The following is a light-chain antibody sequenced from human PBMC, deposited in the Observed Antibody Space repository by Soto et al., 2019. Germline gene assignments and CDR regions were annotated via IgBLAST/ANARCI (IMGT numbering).Light chain of an antibody. Sequence: DIQMTQSPSTLSASVGDSVTITCRASQSITASLAWYQQKPGEAPKLLIYDVSNLGSGVPSRFSGSGSGTEFSLTIRSLQPDDFATYYCQQYDYSRTFGQGTKVDIK. V-gene: IGKV1-5*01. CDR3: QQYDYSRT. CDR2: DVS. J-gene: IGKJ1*01. CDR1: QSITAS.